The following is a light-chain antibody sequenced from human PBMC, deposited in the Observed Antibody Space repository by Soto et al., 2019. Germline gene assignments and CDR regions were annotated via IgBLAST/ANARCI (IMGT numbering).Light chain of an antibody. Sequence: EIVLTQSPGTLSLSPGERATLSCRASQSVTNSYLAWYQQKPGQAPRLLIYGASSRATGIPDRFSGSGSGTDFTLTISRLEPEDFAVYYCQQYGRSRWTVGQGTKVEIK. CDR3: QQYGRSRWT. V-gene: IGKV3-20*01. J-gene: IGKJ1*01. CDR2: GAS. CDR1: QSVTNSY.